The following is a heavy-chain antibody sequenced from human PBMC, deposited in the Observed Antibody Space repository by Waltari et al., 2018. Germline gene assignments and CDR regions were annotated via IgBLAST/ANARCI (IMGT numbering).Heavy chain of an antibody. CDR2: MTNSGDKA. CDR1: GFTFTSHS. J-gene: IGHJ4*02. CDR3: ARDYSSGVPTACCFDY. V-gene: IGHV3-23*04. Sequence: EVQLVESGGGLVQPGESLRLSCAASGFTFTSHSMSWLRQPPGWGLEWVPSMTNSGDKAHYASSGNGRFTISRDNSKNTLYLQINSRRAEDTAVYYCARDYSSGVPTACCFDYWGQGALVTVSS. D-gene: IGHD1-26*01.